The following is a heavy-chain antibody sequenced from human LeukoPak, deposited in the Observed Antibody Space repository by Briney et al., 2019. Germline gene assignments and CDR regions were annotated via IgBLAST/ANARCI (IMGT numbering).Heavy chain of an antibody. CDR1: GYTFSSYW. CDR2: IYPGDSDT. Sequence: GESLKISCKGSGYTFSSYWIGWVRQMPGKGLEWMGIIYPGDSDTRYSPSFQGQVTISADKSISTAYPQWSSLKASDTAMYYCARTQRTYDAFDIWGQGTMVTVSS. CDR3: ARTQRTYDAFDI. V-gene: IGHV5-51*01. J-gene: IGHJ3*02.